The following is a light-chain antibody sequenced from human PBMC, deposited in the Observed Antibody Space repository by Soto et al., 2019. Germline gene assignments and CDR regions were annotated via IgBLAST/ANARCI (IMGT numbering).Light chain of an antibody. V-gene: IGKV3-20*01. J-gene: IGKJ2*01. CDR1: QSVSSRY. Sequence: EIVLTQSPGTLSLSPGERATLSCRASQSVSSRYLAWYQQKPGQTPRVLIYAASSRATGIPDRFSGSGSGTDFTLTISRLESEDFAVYYCQQYGSSPPYTFGQGTKLEIK. CDR2: AAS. CDR3: QQYGSSPPYT.